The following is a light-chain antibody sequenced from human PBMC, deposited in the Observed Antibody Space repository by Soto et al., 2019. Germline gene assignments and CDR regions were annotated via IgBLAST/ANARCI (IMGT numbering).Light chain of an antibody. V-gene: IGLV2-23*02. CDR2: EVS. Sequence: QSVLTQPASVSGSPGQSITISCTGTSTDVGTYNLVSWYQQHPGEAPKFMIYEVSKRPSGVSNRFSGSKSGNTASLTISGIQAEDEADYYCCSYAGSSTLYVFGTGTKLTVL. CDR3: CSYAGSSTLYV. J-gene: IGLJ1*01. CDR1: STDVGTYNL.